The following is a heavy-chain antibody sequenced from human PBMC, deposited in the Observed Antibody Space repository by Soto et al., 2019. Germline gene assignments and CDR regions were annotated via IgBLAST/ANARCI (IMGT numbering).Heavy chain of an antibody. CDR2: ISASNGNT. V-gene: IGHV1-18*01. Sequence: QVQLVQSGAEVKNSGASVKVSCKASGYTFTSYGFSWVRQAPGQGLEWMGWISASNGNTNYAQKLQGRVTMTTDTSTGTAYMELRSLRSDDTAVYYCAREVEDYDNSLDPWGQGTLVTVSS. CDR1: GYTFTSYG. D-gene: IGHD3-22*01. J-gene: IGHJ5*02. CDR3: AREVEDYDNSLDP.